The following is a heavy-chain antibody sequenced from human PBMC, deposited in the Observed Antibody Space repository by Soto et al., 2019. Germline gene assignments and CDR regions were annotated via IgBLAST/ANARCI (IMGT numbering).Heavy chain of an antibody. CDR3: ARQVPAATDYIVLMVYARRGDAFDI. CDR2: IYYSGST. D-gene: IGHD2-8*01. Sequence: QLQLQESGPGLVKPSETLSLTCTVSGGSISSSSYYWGWIRQPPGKGLEWIGSIYYSGSTYYNPSLKSRVTLSVDTSKNQFSLKLSSVTAADTAVYYCARQVPAATDYIVLMVYARRGDAFDIWGQGTMVTVSS. J-gene: IGHJ3*02. CDR1: GGSISSSSYY. V-gene: IGHV4-39*01.